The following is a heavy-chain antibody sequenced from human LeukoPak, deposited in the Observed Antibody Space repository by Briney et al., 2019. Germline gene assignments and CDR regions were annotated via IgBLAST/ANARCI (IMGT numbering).Heavy chain of an antibody. J-gene: IGHJ6*03. Sequence: GASVKVSCKASGCTFSSYAISWVRQAPGQGLEWMGGIIPIFGTANYAQKFQGRVTITADESTSTAYMELSSLRSEDTAVYYCARNIVVVPAAEPILNMDVWGKGTTVTVSS. V-gene: IGHV1-69*13. CDR3: ARNIVVVPAAEPILNMDV. CDR1: GCTFSSYA. CDR2: IIPIFGTA. D-gene: IGHD2-2*01.